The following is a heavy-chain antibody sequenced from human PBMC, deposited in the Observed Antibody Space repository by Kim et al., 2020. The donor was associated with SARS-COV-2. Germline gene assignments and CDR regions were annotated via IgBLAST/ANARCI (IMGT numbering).Heavy chain of an antibody. Sequence: YADSVKGRFTSARDNSKNPLYLQMNSLRAEDTAVYYCANHRGATVTTFDYWGQGTLVTVSS. D-gene: IGHD4-17*01. J-gene: IGHJ4*02. V-gene: IGHV3-23*01. CDR3: ANHRGATVTTFDY.